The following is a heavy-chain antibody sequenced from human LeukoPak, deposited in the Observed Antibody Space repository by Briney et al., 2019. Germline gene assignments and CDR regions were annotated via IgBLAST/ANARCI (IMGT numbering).Heavy chain of an antibody. CDR1: GFTFSTYA. CDR2: LSNSGGSGGTT. Sequence: PGGSPRLSCAASGFTFSTYAMSWVRQAPGKGLEWVSALSNSGGSGGTTYFADSVKGRFSISRDNSKSTLYLQLSSLTAEDTAVYYCAKAMSTDHYDSKGFYRVDFDSWGQGTLVTVSS. D-gene: IGHD3-22*01. V-gene: IGHV3-23*01. J-gene: IGHJ4*02. CDR3: AKAMSTDHYDSKGFYRVDFDS.